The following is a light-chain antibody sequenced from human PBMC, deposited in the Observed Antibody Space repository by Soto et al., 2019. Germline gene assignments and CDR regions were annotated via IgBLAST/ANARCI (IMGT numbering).Light chain of an antibody. V-gene: IGLV3-21*04. CDR2: YDS. CDR1: NIGSKS. CDR3: QVWDSSSDHP. Sequence: SYELTQPPSVSVAPGKTARITCGGNNIGSKSVHWYQQKPGQAPVLVIYYDSDRPSGIPERVSGSNSGNTATLTISRGEAGDEADYYCQVWDSSSDHPFGGGTKLTVL. J-gene: IGLJ2*01.